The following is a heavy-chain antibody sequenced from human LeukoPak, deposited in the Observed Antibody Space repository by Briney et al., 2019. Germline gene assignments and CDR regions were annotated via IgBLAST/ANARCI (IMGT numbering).Heavy chain of an antibody. Sequence: PSETLSLTCTVSGGSISGSSYYWGWIRQPPGKGLEWIGSIYYSGSTYYNPSLKSRVTISVDTSKNQFSLKLSSVTAADTAVYYCAFSWTKTKTLDYWGQGTLSPSPQ. V-gene: IGHV4-39*01. CDR3: AFSWTKTKTLDY. CDR1: GGSISGSSYY. J-gene: IGHJ4*02. D-gene: IGHD3/OR15-3a*01. CDR2: IYYSGST.